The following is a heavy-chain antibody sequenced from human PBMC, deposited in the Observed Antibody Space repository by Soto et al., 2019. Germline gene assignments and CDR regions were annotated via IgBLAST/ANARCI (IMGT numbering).Heavy chain of an antibody. J-gene: IGHJ4*02. V-gene: IGHV3-30*18. CDR1: GFTFSSYG. D-gene: IGHD3-10*01. CDR3: AKEVRVLWFGELSTYFDY. CDR2: ISYDGSNK. Sequence: QVQLVESGGGVVQPGRSLRLSCAASGFTFSSYGMHWVRQAPGKGLEWVAVISYDGSNKYYADSVKGRFTISRDNSKNTLYLQMNSLRAEDTAVYYCAKEVRVLWFGELSTYFDYWGQGTLVTVSS.